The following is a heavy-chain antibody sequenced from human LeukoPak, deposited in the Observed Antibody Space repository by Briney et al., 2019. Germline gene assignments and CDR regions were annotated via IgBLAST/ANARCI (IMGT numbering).Heavy chain of an antibody. V-gene: IGHV1-69*01. J-gene: IGHJ5*02. D-gene: IGHD3-3*01. CDR3: ARGGFWRQNWFDP. CDR1: GGTFSSYA. CDR2: IIPIFGTA. Sequence: RGASVKVSCKASGGTFSSYAISWVRQAPGQGLEWMGGIIPIFGTANYAQKFQGRVTITADESTSTAYMELSSLRSEDTAVYYCARGGFWRQNWFDPWGQGTLVTVSS.